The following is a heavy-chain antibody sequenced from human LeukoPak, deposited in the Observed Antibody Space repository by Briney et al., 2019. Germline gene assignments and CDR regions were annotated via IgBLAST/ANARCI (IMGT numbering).Heavy chain of an antibody. CDR3: ARGSPYSSGWYGA. CDR2: INHSGST. V-gene: IGHV4-34*01. Sequence: SETLSLTCAVYGGSFSGYYWSWIRQPPGKGLEWIGEINHSGSTNYNPPLKSRVTISVDTSKNQFSLKLSSVTAADTAVYYRARGSPYSSGWYGAWGQGTLVTVSS. CDR1: GGSFSGYY. D-gene: IGHD6-19*01. J-gene: IGHJ5*02.